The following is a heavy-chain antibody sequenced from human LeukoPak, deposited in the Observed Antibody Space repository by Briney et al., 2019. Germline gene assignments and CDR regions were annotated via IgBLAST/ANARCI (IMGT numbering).Heavy chain of an antibody. CDR1: GYTFTSYG. CDR2: ISAYNGNT. CDR3: ARDSYDFWSGFLNQFDY. D-gene: IGHD3-3*01. V-gene: IGHV1-18*01. Sequence: ASVKVSCKASGYTFTSYGISWVRQAPGQGLEWMGWISAYNGNTNYAQKLQGRVTMTTDTSTSTAYMELRSLRSDDTAVYYCARDSYDFWSGFLNQFDYWGQGTLVTVSS. J-gene: IGHJ4*02.